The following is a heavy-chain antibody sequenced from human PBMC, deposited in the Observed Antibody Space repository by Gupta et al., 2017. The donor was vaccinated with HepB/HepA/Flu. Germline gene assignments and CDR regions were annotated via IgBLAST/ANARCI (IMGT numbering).Heavy chain of an antibody. CDR1: GSPFSSYS. CDR3: ARLAGLDYYYGMDV. Sequence: EVQLMESGGGLVKPGGSPRLSCAASGSPFSSYSMNWGRQAPGKGLEWVSSISSSSSYIYYADSVKGRFTISRDNAKNSLYLQMNSLRAEDTAVYYCARLAGLDYYYGMDVWCQGTTVTVSS. J-gene: IGHJ6*02. V-gene: IGHV3-21*01. CDR2: ISSSSSYI.